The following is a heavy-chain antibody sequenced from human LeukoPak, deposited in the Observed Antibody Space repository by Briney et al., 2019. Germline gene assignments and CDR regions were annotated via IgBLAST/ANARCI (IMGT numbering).Heavy chain of an antibody. V-gene: IGHV4-39*01. J-gene: IGHJ3*02. D-gene: IGHD3-22*01. CDR1: GGSISSSSYY. Sequence: PSETLSLTCTVSGGSISSSSYYWGWIRQPPGKGLGWIGRIYYSGSTYYNPSLKSRVTISVDTSKNQFSLKLSSVTAADTAVYYCARHESFPYYYDSSGYYSAFDIWGQGTMVTVSS. CDR3: ARHESFPYYYDSSGYYSAFDI. CDR2: IYYSGST.